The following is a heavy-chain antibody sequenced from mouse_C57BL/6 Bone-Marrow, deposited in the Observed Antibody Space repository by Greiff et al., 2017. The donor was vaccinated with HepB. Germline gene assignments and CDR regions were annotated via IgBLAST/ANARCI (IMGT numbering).Heavy chain of an antibody. CDR3: ARDDEDYGNYVY. V-gene: IGHV1-50*01. J-gene: IGHJ2*01. CDR1: GYTFTSYW. CDR2: IDPSDSYT. Sequence: QVQLQQPGAELVKPGASVKLSCKASGYTFTSYWMQWVKQRPGQGLEWIGEIDPSDSYTNYNQKFKGKATLTVDTSSSTAYMQLSSLTSEDSAVYYCARDDEDYGNYVYWGQGTTLTVSS. D-gene: IGHD2-1*01.